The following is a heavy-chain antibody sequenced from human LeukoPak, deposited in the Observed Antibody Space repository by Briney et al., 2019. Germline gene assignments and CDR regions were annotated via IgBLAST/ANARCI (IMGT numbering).Heavy chain of an antibody. Sequence: GGSLRLSCAASRFPFSNYRMNWVRQAPGNALEWVAYIRKDGGETYYVDSVKGRFTISRDNAKNSLYLQMNSLRAEDTAVYYCARHTSGQPFDYWGQGTLVTVSS. CDR3: ARHTSGQPFDY. D-gene: IGHD6-19*01. J-gene: IGHJ4*02. V-gene: IGHV3-7*03. CDR2: IRKDGGET. CDR1: RFPFSNYR.